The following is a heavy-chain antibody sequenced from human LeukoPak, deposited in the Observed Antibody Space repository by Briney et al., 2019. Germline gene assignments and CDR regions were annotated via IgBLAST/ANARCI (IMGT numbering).Heavy chain of an antibody. V-gene: IGHV3-30*18. CDR1: GFTFSSYG. J-gene: IGHJ5*02. CDR3: AKENVVVPAAIGWFDP. Sequence: PGRSLRLSCAASGFTFSSYGMHWVRQAPGKGLEWVAVISYDGSNKYYADSVKGRFTISRDNSKNTLYLQMNSLRAEDTAVYYCAKENVVVPAAIGWFDPWGQGTLVTVSS. D-gene: IGHD2-2*01. CDR2: ISYDGSNK.